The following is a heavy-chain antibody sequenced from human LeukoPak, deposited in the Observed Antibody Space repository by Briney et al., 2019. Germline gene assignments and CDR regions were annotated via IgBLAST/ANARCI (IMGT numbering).Heavy chain of an antibody. D-gene: IGHD5-18*01. Sequence: GGSLRLSCAASGFTFSNHWMHWVRQAPGKGLLWVSRINRDGSRTDYADSVKGRFTISRDDAKNTLYLQVNSLRAEDTAVYFCARGGSDTAMAHDYWGQGTLVTVSS. CDR3: ARGGSDTAMAHDY. CDR1: GFTFSNHW. CDR2: INRDGSRT. J-gene: IGHJ4*02. V-gene: IGHV3-74*01.